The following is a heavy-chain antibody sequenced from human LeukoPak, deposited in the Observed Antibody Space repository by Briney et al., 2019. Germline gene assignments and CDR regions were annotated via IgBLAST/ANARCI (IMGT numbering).Heavy chain of an antibody. D-gene: IGHD3-22*01. Sequence: SETLSLTCTVSGGSISSGYYWGWIRQPPGKGLEWIGSIYHSGSTYYNPSLKSRVTISVDTSKNQFSLKLSSVTAADTAVYYCAAGLEYYDSSGYYYPAYWGQGTLVTVSS. CDR1: GGSISSGYY. J-gene: IGHJ4*02. V-gene: IGHV4-38-2*02. CDR3: AAGLEYYDSSGYYYPAY. CDR2: IYHSGST.